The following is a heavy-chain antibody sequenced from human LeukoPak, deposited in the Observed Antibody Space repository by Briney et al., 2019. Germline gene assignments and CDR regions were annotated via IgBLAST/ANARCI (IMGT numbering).Heavy chain of an antibody. D-gene: IGHD2-21*01. CDR3: ARVAPGHDIGRGYFDY. J-gene: IGHJ4*02. CDR2: ITSNSGTI. CDR1: GFTFSIYS. V-gene: IGHV3-48*01. Sequence: TGGSLRLSCAASGFTFSIYSMNWVRQAPGKGLEWISYITSNSGTIYYTDSVKGRFTISRDNAKNSLYLQMNSLRAEDTAVYYCARVAPGHDIGRGYFDYWGQGTLVTVSS.